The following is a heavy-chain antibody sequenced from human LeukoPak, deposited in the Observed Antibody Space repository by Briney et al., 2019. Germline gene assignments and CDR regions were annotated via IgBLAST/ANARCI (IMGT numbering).Heavy chain of an antibody. Sequence: ASVKVSCKASGYSFTEYGINWVRQAPGQGLEWMGWINPNSGGTNYAQKFQGRVTMTRDTSISTAYMELSRLRSDDTAVYYCAREVGYSYGYSNRKGYYFDYWGQGTLVTVSS. J-gene: IGHJ4*02. D-gene: IGHD5-18*01. CDR3: AREVGYSYGYSNRKGYYFDY. CDR1: GYSFTEYG. CDR2: INPNSGGT. V-gene: IGHV1-2*02.